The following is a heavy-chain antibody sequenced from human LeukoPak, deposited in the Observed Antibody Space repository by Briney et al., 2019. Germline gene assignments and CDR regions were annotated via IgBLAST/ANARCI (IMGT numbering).Heavy chain of an antibody. Sequence: PGGSLRLSCAASGFTFSTYAMSWVRQAPGQGLEWVSAISGSDGSTFYADSVKGRFSISRDNAKNSLYLQMNSLRAEDTAVYYCARTYGASWYFDYWGQGTLVTVSS. CDR1: GFTFSTYA. D-gene: IGHD2-2*01. J-gene: IGHJ4*02. CDR3: ARTYGASWYFDY. V-gene: IGHV3-23*01. CDR2: ISGSDGST.